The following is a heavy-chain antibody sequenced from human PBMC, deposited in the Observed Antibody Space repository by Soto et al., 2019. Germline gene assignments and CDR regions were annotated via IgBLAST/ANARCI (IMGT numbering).Heavy chain of an antibody. Sequence: ASVKVSCKASGGTFSNYAISWVRQAPGQGLEWMGGIIPIFGTANYAQKFQGRVTITADESTSTAYMELSSLRSEDTAVYYCARLPYYYDSSGTIPAGYFDYWGQGTLVTVSS. CDR3: ARLPYYYDSSGTIPAGYFDY. CDR2: IIPIFGTA. D-gene: IGHD3-22*01. CDR1: GGTFSNYA. V-gene: IGHV1-69*13. J-gene: IGHJ4*02.